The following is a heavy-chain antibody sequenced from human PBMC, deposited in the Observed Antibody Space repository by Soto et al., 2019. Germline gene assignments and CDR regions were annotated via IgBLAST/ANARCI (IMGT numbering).Heavy chain of an antibody. D-gene: IGHD5-12*01. J-gene: IGHJ4*02. Sequence: EVQLVESGGGLVQPGGSLRLSCAASGFTFSSYAMHWVRQAPGKGLEYVSAISSNGGSTYYANSVKGRFTISRDNSKNTLYLQMGGLRAEDMAVDYCARGSNGYHFDYWGQGTLVTVSS. CDR3: ARGSNGYHFDY. CDR2: ISSNGGST. V-gene: IGHV3-64*01. CDR1: GFTFSSYA.